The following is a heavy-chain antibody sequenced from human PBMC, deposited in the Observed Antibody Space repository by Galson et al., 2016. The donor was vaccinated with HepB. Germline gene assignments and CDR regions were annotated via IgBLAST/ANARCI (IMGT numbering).Heavy chain of an antibody. Sequence: SETLSLTCAVSGGSVNSGGFYWGWIRQPPGKGLEWLGYIHYSGTTNYIPSLRSRVSMSLDPSKNQFSLKVTSVTTADTAVYFCARGQPWSLTLDSWGQGTLVTVSS. CDR3: ARGQPWSLTLDS. D-gene: IGHD1-1*01. CDR1: GGSVNSGGFY. V-gene: IGHV4-61*08. CDR2: IHYSGTT. J-gene: IGHJ4*02.